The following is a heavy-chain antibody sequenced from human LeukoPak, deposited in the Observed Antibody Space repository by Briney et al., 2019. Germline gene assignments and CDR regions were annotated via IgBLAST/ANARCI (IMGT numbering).Heavy chain of an antibody. D-gene: IGHD1-26*01. Sequence: GGSLRLSCAASGFTFSSYAMSWVRQAPGKGLEWVSAISGSGGSTYYADSVKGRFTISRDNSKSTLYLQMNSLRAEDTAVYYCAKDQWELTYFDYWGQGTLVTVSS. CDR3: AKDQWELTYFDY. CDR1: GFTFSSYA. J-gene: IGHJ4*02. V-gene: IGHV3-23*01. CDR2: ISGSGGST.